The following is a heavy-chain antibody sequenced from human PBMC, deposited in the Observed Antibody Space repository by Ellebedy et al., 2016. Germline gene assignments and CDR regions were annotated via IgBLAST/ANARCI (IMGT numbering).Heavy chain of an antibody. CDR3: ARPPYGDYPPTPEDQEYFQH. CDR1: GFTFSSYS. Sequence: GGSLRLXXAASGFTFSSYSMNWVRQAPGKGLEWVSSISSSSSYIYYADSVKGRFTISRDNAKNSLYLQMNSLRAEDTAVYYCARPPYGDYPPTPEDQEYFQHWGQGTLVTVSS. V-gene: IGHV3-21*01. D-gene: IGHD4-17*01. J-gene: IGHJ1*01. CDR2: ISSSSSYI.